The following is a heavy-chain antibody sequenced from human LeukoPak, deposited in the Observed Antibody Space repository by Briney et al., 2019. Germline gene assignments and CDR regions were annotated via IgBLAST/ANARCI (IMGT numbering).Heavy chain of an antibody. CDR1: GYSISSGYY. D-gene: IGHD3-10*01. V-gene: IGHV4-38-2*02. CDR2: IYHSGST. CDR3: ARAINGVIILYYFYYMDV. J-gene: IGHJ6*03. Sequence: SETLSLSCTVSGYSISSGYYWGWNRQPPGKGLEWIGSIYHSGSTYYNPSLKSRVTISVDTSKNQFSLRLRSVTAADTAVYYCARAINGVIILYYFYYMDVWGKGTTVTISS.